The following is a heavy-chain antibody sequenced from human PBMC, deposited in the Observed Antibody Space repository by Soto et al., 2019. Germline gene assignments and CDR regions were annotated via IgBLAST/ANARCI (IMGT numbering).Heavy chain of an antibody. CDR3: AREDSSAYYYYYGMDV. Sequence: GGSLRLSCAASGFTFSSYSMNWVRQAPGKGLEWVSSISSSSSYIYYADSVKGRFTISRDNAKNSLYLQMNSLRAEDTAVYYCAREDSSAYYYYYGMDVWGQGTTVTVSS. J-gene: IGHJ6*02. CDR2: ISSSSSYI. V-gene: IGHV3-21*01. D-gene: IGHD6-6*01. CDR1: GFTFSSYS.